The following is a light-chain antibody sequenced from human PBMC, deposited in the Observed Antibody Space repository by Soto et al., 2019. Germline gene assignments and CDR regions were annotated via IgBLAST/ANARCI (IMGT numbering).Light chain of an antibody. CDR3: QSYDSSLSVYVV. CDR2: GNS. J-gene: IGLJ2*01. V-gene: IGLV1-40*01. Sequence: QSVLTQPPSVSGAPGQRVTISCTGSSSNIGAGYDVHWYQQLPGTAPKLLIYGNSNRPSGVPDRFSVSKSGTSASLAITGIQAEDVAVYYCQSYDSSLSVYVVFGGGTKLTVL. CDR1: SSNIGAGYD.